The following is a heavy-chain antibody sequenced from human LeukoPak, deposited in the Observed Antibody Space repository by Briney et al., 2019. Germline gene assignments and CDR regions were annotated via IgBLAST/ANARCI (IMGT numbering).Heavy chain of an antibody. J-gene: IGHJ4*02. CDR2: IYYSGST. CDR3: ARGKPYGDYSY. Sequence: SETLSLTCTVSGGSVSSVNYYWTWIRQPPGKGLEWIGYIYYSGSTYYNPSLKSRVTISVDTSKNQFSLKLSSVTAADTAVYYCARGKPYGDYSYWGQGTLVTVSS. CDR1: GGSVSSVNYY. D-gene: IGHD4-17*01. V-gene: IGHV4-30-4*08.